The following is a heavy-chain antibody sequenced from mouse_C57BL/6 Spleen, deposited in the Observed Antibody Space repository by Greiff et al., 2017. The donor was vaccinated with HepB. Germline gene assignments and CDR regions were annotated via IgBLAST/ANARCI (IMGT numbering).Heavy chain of an antibody. V-gene: IGHV1-81*01. D-gene: IGHD1-1*01. J-gene: IGHJ3*01. CDR3: ARGLEVITTLVATRGFFAY. Sequence: QVQLKQSGAELARPGASVKLSCKASGYTFTSYGISWVKQRTGQGLEWIGEIYPRSGNTYYNEKFKGKATLTADKSSSTAYMELRSLTSEDSAVYFCARGLEVITTLVATRGFFAYWGQGTLVTVSA. CDR1: GYTFTSYG. CDR2: IYPRSGNT.